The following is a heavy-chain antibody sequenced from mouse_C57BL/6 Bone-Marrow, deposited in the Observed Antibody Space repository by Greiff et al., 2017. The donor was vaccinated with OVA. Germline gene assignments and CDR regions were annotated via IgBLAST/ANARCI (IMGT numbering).Heavy chain of an antibody. Sequence: QVQLQQSGAELARPGASVKLSCKASGYTFTSYGISWVKQRTGQGLEWIGEIYPRSGNTYYNEKFKGKATLTADKSSSTAYMELRSLTSEDSAVYFCAREAIYYDYDGDFGGWGQGATLTVSS. CDR1: GYTFTSYG. CDR3: AREAIYYDYDGDFGG. D-gene: IGHD2-4*01. V-gene: IGHV1-81*01. J-gene: IGHJ2*01. CDR2: IYPRSGNT.